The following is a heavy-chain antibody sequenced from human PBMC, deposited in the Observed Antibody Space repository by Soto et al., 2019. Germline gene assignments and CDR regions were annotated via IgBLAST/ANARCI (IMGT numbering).Heavy chain of an antibody. J-gene: IGHJ4*02. CDR1: DGSITNNTNY. V-gene: IGHV4-39*01. CDR3: SRLRVPNYYFDL. Sequence: LSETLSLTCTVSDGSITNNTNYWGWIRQPPGKGLEWIGNIYYIENIFYNPSLKSRVTMSVDTSKNQFSLRLSSVTAADTAVYYCSRLRVPNYYFDLWSQGTLVTVSS. D-gene: IGHD2-2*01. CDR2: IYYIENI.